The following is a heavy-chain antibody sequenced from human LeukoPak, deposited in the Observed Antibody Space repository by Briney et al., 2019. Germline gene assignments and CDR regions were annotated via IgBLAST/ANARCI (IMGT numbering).Heavy chain of an antibody. V-gene: IGHV3-30*18. J-gene: IGHJ4*02. Sequence: GGSLRLSCAASGFTFNGYGMHWVRQAPGKGLEWVAFISYDGSAKYYADPVKGRFTVSRDNSNDTLFLQMNSLRAEDTALYSCAKDFSEGGSYAYWGQGTLVTVSS. CDR1: GFTFNGYG. D-gene: IGHD1-26*01. CDR3: AKDFSEGGSYAY. CDR2: ISYDGSAK.